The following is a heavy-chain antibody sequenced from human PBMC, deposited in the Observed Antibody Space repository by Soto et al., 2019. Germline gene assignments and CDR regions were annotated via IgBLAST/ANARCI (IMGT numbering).Heavy chain of an antibody. CDR3: ARLHRFFISSSCHSHKAMDV. CDR1: SASISSSSYT. Sequence: QLQLQESGPGLVKPSETLSLTCTVSSASISSSSYTWGWIRQPPGKGLEWIGSIYYSGTTYYNPSLNSRVTVSLYPSKNHLSVKVTSVPAPVSVAHYCARLHRFFISSSCHSHKAMDVWGKLTTITVS. J-gene: IGHJ6*04. CDR2: IYYSGTT. V-gene: IGHV4-39*01. D-gene: IGHD2-2*02.